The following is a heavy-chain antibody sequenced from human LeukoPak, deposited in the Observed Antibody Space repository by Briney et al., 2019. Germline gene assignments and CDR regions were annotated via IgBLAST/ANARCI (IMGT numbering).Heavy chain of an antibody. CDR1: GYSFTNYW. CDR3: ARTPKYCSSTSCYSTRWFDP. D-gene: IGHD2-2*01. Sequence: GESLKIPCKGSGYSFTNYWIGWVRQMPGKGLEWMGVIYPGDSDTRYSPSFQGQVTISADKSISTAYLQWSSLKASDTAMYYCARTPKYCSSTSCYSTRWFDPWGQGTLVTVSS. CDR2: IYPGDSDT. V-gene: IGHV5-51*01. J-gene: IGHJ5*02.